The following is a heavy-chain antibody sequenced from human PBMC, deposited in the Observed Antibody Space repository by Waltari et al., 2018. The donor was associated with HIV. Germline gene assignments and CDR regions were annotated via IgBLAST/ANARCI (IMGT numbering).Heavy chain of an antibody. Sequence: QVQLVPSGAEKKKPRATLSVSCKETGHTFIAFDINWVRRAPGRGLEWVGWMNPDNGDAGYGHKFRGRFTLTRDTSTDTAYMEVDNLKSEDTAIYFCTKGRRGALFGDEWGQGTLVTVSS. CDR2: MNPDNGDA. J-gene: IGHJ4*02. V-gene: IGHV1-8*02. CDR1: GHTFIAFD. D-gene: IGHD3-3*01. CDR3: TKGRRGALFGDE.